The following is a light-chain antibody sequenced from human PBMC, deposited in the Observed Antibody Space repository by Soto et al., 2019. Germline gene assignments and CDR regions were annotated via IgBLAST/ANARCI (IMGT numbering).Light chain of an antibody. J-gene: IGKJ4*01. V-gene: IGKV1-39*01. CDR2: AAS. CDR1: QSISSY. Sequence: DIQMTQSPSSLSASVGDRVTITCRASQSISSYLNWYQQKPGKAPKLLIYAASSLQSGVPSRFSGRGSGTDFTLTISRLQPEDFATYCFQQSYSTLGTFGGGTKVEIK. CDR3: QQSYSTLGT.